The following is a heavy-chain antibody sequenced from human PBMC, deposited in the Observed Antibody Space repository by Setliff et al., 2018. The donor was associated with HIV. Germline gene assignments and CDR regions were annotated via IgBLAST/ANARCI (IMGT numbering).Heavy chain of an antibody. CDR1: GGTFSNYG. CDR2: IIPISGTA. Sequence: SVKVSCKASGGTFSNYGMSWVRQAPGQGLEWMGGIIPISGTANYAQKFQGRVSMAIDTSTSTAYMGLRSLRPDDTAVYFCARDPSSGIYYDSSGQYFQNWGQGTLVTVSS. V-gene: IGHV1-69*05. D-gene: IGHD3-22*01. J-gene: IGHJ1*01. CDR3: ARDPSSGIYYDSSGQYFQN.